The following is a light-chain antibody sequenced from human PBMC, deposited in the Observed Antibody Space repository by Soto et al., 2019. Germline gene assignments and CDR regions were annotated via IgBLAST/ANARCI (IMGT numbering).Light chain of an antibody. CDR2: AAS. CDR1: QGISNY. Sequence: DIQMTQSPSSLSASVGDRVTITCRASQGISNYLAWYQQKPGKVPKLLIYAASTLQSGVPSRFSGSGSGTDFTLTISSLQPEDVVTYYCQKGTFGGGTKVEIK. J-gene: IGKJ4*01. V-gene: IGKV1-27*01. CDR3: QKGT.